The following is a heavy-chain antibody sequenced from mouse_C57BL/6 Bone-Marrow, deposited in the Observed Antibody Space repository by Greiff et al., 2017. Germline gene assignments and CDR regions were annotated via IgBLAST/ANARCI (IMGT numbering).Heavy chain of an antibody. CDR3: AIEPLWYFDV. J-gene: IGHJ1*03. V-gene: IGHV1-7*01. Sequence: QVQLQQSGAELAKPGASVKLSCKASGYTFTSYWMHWVKQRPGQGLEWIGYINPSSGYTKYNQKFKDKAPLTADKSSSTAYMQLSSLTYEDSAVYYCAIEPLWYFDVWGTGTTVTVSS. CDR2: INPSSGYT. CDR1: GYTFTSYW.